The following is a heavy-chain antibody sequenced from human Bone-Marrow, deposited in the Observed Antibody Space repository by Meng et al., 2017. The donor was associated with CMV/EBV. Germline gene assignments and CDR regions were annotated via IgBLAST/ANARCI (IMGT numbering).Heavy chain of an antibody. J-gene: IGHJ4*02. CDR3: ARGLPQSGYYYYY. D-gene: IGHD3-22*01. CDR1: GFTFSSYS. CDR2: ISSSSSYL. Sequence: GESLKISCAASGFTFSSYSMNWVRQAPGKGLEWVSSISSSSSYLYYADSVKGRFTISRDNAKNSLYLQMNSLRAEDTAVYYCARGLPQSGYYYYYWGQGTLVTVSS. V-gene: IGHV3-21*01.